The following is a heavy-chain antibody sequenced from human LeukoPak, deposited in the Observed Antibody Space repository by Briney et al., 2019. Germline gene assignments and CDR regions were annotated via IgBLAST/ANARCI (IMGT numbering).Heavy chain of an antibody. CDR1: GGSFSGYY. J-gene: IGHJ6*02. D-gene: IGHD6-13*01. V-gene: IGHV4-34*01. CDR2: INHSGST. Sequence: SETLSLTCAVYGGSFSGYYWSWIRQPPGKGLEWIGEINHSGSTNYNPSLKSRVTISVDTSKNQFPLKLSSVTAADTAVYYCARGKQLVRLPGYYYGMDVWGQGTTVTVSS. CDR3: ARGKQLVRLPGYYYGMDV.